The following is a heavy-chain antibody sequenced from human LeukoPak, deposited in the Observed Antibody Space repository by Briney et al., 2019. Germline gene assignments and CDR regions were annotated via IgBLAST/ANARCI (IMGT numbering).Heavy chain of an antibody. J-gene: IGHJ4*02. CDR1: GGSFSGYY. CDR2: INHSGST. CDR3: ETTGYCSGGSCYSGNYFDY. Sequence: SETLSLTCAVYGGSFSGYYWSWIRQPPGKGLEWIGEINHSGSTNYNPSLKSRVTISVDTSKNQFSLKLSPVTAADTAVYYCETTGYCSGGSCYSGNYFDYWGQGTLVTVSS. V-gene: IGHV4-34*01. D-gene: IGHD2-15*01.